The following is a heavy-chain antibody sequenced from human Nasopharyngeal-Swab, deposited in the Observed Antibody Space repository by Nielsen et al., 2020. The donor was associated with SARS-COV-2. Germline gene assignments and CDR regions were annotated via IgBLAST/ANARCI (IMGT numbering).Heavy chain of an antibody. Sequence: VRPMPGKGLGWVANIKQDGSEKYYVDSVKGRFTISRDNAKNSLYLQMNSLRAEDTAVYYCARVLVPAARHGNWFDPWGQGTLVTVSS. D-gene: IGHD2-2*01. J-gene: IGHJ5*02. CDR2: IKQDGSEK. V-gene: IGHV3-7*02. CDR3: ARVLVPAARHGNWFDP.